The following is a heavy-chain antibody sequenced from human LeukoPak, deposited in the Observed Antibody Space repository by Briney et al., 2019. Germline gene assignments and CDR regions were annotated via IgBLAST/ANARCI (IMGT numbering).Heavy chain of an antibody. D-gene: IGHD2-15*01. CDR3: ASAHIGYCSGGSCYSFDP. Sequence: SETLSLTCTVSGGSISSSSYYWGWIRQPPGKGLEWIGSIYYSGSTYYNSSLKSRVTISVDTSKNQFSLKLSSVTAADTAVYYCASAHIGYCSGGSCYSFDPWGQGTLVTVSS. CDR1: GGSISSSSYY. CDR2: IYYSGST. J-gene: IGHJ5*02. V-gene: IGHV4-39*01.